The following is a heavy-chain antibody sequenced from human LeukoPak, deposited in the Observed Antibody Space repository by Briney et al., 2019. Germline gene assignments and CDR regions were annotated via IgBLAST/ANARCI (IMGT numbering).Heavy chain of an antibody. CDR2: IYYSGTT. J-gene: IGHJ4*02. D-gene: IGHD1/OR15-1a*01. CDR1: GGSVSGYY. V-gene: IGHV4-59*02. CDR3: ARDHHETGTYSFDY. Sequence: PSETLSLTCTVSGGSVSGYYWSWIRQSPGKGLELIGYIYYSGTTTYNPSLKSRVTISVNTSKNQFSLKLSSVTGADTAVYYCARDHHETGTYSFDYWGQGTLVTVSS.